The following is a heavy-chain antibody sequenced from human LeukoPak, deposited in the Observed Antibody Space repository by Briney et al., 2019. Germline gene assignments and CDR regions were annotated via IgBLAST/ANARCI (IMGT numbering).Heavy chain of an antibody. D-gene: IGHD3-10*01. CDR1: GFTVSSYW. V-gene: IGHV3-7*01. CDR2: IKEDGSEK. J-gene: IGHJ4*02. CDR3: ARRRYYGSGSYAPFDY. Sequence: GGSLRLSCAASGFTVSSYWMSWVRQAPGKGLEWVANIKEDGSEKYYVDSVKGRFTISRDNAKNSLYLQMNSLRAEDTAVYYCARRRYYGSGSYAPFDYWGQGTLVTVSS.